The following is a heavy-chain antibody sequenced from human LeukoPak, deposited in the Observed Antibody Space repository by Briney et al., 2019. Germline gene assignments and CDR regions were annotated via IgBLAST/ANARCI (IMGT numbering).Heavy chain of an antibody. CDR2: ISAYNGNT. D-gene: IGHD3-10*01. Sequence: EASVKVSCKASGYTFTSYGISWVRQAPGQGLEWMGWISAYNGNTNYAQKLQGRVTMTTDTSTSTAFMELRSLRSDDTAVYYCARDGSITMVRGHSDYWGQGTLVTVSS. V-gene: IGHV1-18*01. J-gene: IGHJ4*02. CDR3: ARDGSITMVRGHSDY. CDR1: GYTFTSYG.